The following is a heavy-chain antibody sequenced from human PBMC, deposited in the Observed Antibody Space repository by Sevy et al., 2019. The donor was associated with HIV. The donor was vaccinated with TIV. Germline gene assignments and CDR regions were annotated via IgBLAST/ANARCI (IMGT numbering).Heavy chain of an antibody. V-gene: IGHV3-15*01. D-gene: IGHD1-26*01. J-gene: IGHJ4*02. CDR2: IKSKTDGGTT. Sequence: GGSLRLSCAASGFTFSNAWMSWVRQAPGKGLEWVGRIKSKTDGGTTDYAAPVKGRFTISRDDSKNTLYLQMNSLKTDDTAVYYCTSPTPVGATSPFDYWGQGTLVTVSS. CDR1: GFTFSNAW. CDR3: TSPTPVGATSPFDY.